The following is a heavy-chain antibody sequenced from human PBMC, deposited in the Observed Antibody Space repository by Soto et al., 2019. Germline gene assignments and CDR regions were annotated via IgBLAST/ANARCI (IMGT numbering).Heavy chain of an antibody. CDR3: AGGFPLWFDP. D-gene: IGHD3-3*01. CDR2: INAGNGNT. J-gene: IGHJ5*02. CDR1: GYTFTSYA. Sequence: QVQLVQSGAEEKKPGATVKVSCKASGYTFTSYAIDWVRQAPGQRLEWMGWINAGNGNTKYSQKFQGRVTITRDTSASTAYMELSSLSSEDTAVYYCAGGFPLWFDPWGQGTLVTVSS. V-gene: IGHV1-3*05.